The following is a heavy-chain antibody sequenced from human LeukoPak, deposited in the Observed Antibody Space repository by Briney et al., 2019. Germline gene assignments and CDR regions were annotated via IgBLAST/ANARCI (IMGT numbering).Heavy chain of an antibody. D-gene: IGHD1-26*01. CDR1: GFTFSLYG. J-gene: IGHJ6*03. CDR3: ARAREPYYYYYMDV. CDR2: INWNGGST. Sequence: PGGTLGLSCAASGFTFSLYGMSWVRQAPGKGLEWVSGINWNGGSTGYADSVKGRFTISRDNAKNSLYLQMNSLRAEDTALYYCARAREPYYYYYMDVWGKGTTVTVSS. V-gene: IGHV3-20*04.